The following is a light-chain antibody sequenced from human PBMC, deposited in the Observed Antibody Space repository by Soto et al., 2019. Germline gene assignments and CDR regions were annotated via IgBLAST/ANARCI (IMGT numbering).Light chain of an antibody. V-gene: IGKV3-20*01. J-gene: IGKJ3*01. CDR2: GAS. CDR3: QQYGSSPFFT. Sequence: IVVTESPGTLSLSPGERATLSCRASQSVSSSYLAWYQQIPGQAPRLLIYGASSRATGIPDRFSGSGSGTDFTLTISRLEPEDFAVYYCQQYGSSPFFTFGPGTKVDIK. CDR1: QSVSSSY.